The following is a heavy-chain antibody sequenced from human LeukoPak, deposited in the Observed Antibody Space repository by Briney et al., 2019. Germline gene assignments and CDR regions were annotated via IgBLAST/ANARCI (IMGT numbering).Heavy chain of an antibody. CDR1: GXTVSSNY. J-gene: IGHJ4*02. D-gene: IGHD5-18*01. V-gene: IGHV3-66*01. Sequence: SGGSLRLSCAASGXTVSSNYMSWVRQAPGKGQEWVSVIYSGGTTYYADSVKGRFTISRDNSKNTLHLQMNSLRAEDTAVYYCARDQYSYAHAAHWGQGTLVTVSS. CDR2: IYSGGTT. CDR3: ARDQYSYAHAAH.